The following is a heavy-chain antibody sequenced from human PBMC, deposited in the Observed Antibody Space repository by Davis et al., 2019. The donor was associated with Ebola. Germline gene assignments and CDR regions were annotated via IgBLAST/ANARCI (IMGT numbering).Heavy chain of an antibody. CDR2: IYTSGST. J-gene: IGHJ4*02. Sequence: PSETLSLTCTVSGGSISSGSYYWSWIRQPAGKGLEWIGHIYTSGSTNYNPSLKSRVTISVDTSKNQFSLKLSSVTAADTAVYYCARDDLGYSWGQGTLVTVSS. D-gene: IGHD5-18*01. CDR3: ARDDLGYS. CDR1: GGSISSGSYY. V-gene: IGHV4-61*09.